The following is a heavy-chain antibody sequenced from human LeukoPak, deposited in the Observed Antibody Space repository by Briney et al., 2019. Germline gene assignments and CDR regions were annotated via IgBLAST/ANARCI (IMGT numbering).Heavy chain of an antibody. CDR3: ARRHRWLQRKHFDY. CDR2: INHSGST. V-gene: IGHV4-34*01. Sequence: PSETLSLTCAVYGGSFSGYYWSWIRQPPGKGLEWIGEINHSGSTNYNPSLKSRVTLSVDTSKNQFSLKLSSVTAADTAVYYCARRHRWLQRKHFDYWGQGTLVTVSS. CDR1: GGSFSGYY. D-gene: IGHD5-24*01. J-gene: IGHJ4*02.